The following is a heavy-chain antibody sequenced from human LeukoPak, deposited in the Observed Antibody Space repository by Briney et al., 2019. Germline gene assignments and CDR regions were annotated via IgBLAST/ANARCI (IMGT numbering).Heavy chain of an antibody. CDR1: GFTFRSYV. CDR3: AKSTAPCSRGSCYSALES. J-gene: IGHJ4*02. V-gene: IGHV3-23*01. Sequence: GGSLILSCAASGFTFRSYVMSRVRLAPGKALEWVSGLNTDGAWIYYADSVKGRFTISRDNSGNTLYLQMNSLRVEDTAIYYCAKSTAPCSRGSCYSALESWGQGTLVSVSS. CDR2: LNTDGAWI. D-gene: IGHD2-15*01.